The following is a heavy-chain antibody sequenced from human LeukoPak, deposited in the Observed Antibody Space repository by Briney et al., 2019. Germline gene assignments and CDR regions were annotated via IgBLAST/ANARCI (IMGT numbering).Heavy chain of an antibody. CDR2: ISYDGSNK. CDR1: GFTFSSYG. J-gene: IGHJ3*02. CDR3: AKGMTTVALDVFDI. Sequence: GSLRLSCAASGFTFSSYGMHWVRQAPGKGLEWVAVISYDGSNKYYADSVKGRFTISRDNSKNTLYLQMNSLRAEDTAVYYCAKGMTTVALDVFDIWDQGTMVTVSS. D-gene: IGHD4-23*01. V-gene: IGHV3-30*18.